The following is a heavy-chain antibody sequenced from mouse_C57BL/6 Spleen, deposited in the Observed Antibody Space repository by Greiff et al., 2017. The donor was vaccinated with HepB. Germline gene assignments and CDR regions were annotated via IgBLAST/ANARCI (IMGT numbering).Heavy chain of an antibody. Sequence: EVMLVESGGGLVKPGGSLKLSCAASGFTFSDYGMHWVRQAPEKGLEWVAYISSGSSTIYYADTVKGRFTISRDNAKNTLFLQMTSLRYEDTAMYYCAGGKGNWDDFAYWGQGTTLTVSS. CDR2: ISSGSSTI. CDR1: GFTFSDYG. CDR3: AGGKGNWDDFAY. J-gene: IGHJ2*01. V-gene: IGHV5-17*01. D-gene: IGHD4-1*01.